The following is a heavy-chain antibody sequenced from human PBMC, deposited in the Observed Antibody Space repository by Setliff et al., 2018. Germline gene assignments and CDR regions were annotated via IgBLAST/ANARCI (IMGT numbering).Heavy chain of an antibody. Sequence: SVKVSCKASGDSFNNYAISWVRQAPGQGLEWMGGIIPMFGTTEYAQKFQGRLTIITDESTNTAFMQLSSLRSDDTAVYYCVREGVDSRSSTDYRYYMDVWGKGTTVAVSS. CDR3: VREGVDSRSSTDYRYYMDV. CDR1: GDSFNNYA. D-gene: IGHD3-22*01. J-gene: IGHJ6*03. CDR2: IIPMFGTT. V-gene: IGHV1-69*05.